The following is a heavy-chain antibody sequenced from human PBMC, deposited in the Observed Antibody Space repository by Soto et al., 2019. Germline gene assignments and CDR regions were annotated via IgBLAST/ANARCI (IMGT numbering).Heavy chain of an antibody. CDR3: AKILYSSGWYIDN. Sequence: GGSLRLSCAASEFTFSNYAMHWVRQAPGKGLQWLAVISYDGNNKYYADSVKGRFTISRDNSKNTLYLQMNSLRPEDTAVYYCAKILYSSGWYIDNWGQGTRVTVSS. D-gene: IGHD6-19*01. CDR1: EFTFSNYA. V-gene: IGHV3-30*18. CDR2: ISYDGNNK. J-gene: IGHJ4*02.